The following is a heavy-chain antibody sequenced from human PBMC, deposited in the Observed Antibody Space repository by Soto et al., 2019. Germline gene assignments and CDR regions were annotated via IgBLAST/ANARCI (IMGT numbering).Heavy chain of an antibody. CDR3: ASGGGGYYGSGSYYENYYYYGMDV. Sequence: QVQLVQSGAEVKKPGASVKVSCKASGYTFTSYGISWVRQAPGQGLEWMGWISAYNGNTNYEQKLQGRVTMTTDTSTSTAYMELRSLRSDGTAVYYCASGGGGYYGSGSYYENYYYYGMDVWGQGTTVTVSS. CDR1: GYTFTSYG. V-gene: IGHV1-18*01. CDR2: ISAYNGNT. D-gene: IGHD3-10*01. J-gene: IGHJ6*02.